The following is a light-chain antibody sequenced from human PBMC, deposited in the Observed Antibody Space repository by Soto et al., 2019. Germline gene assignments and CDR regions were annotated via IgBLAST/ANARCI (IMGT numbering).Light chain of an antibody. CDR3: QQRSDWPPA. CDR2: SAS. J-gene: IGKJ5*01. V-gene: IGKV3-11*01. CDR1: QSVNNN. Sequence: EIVMTQSPVTLSVSPGERATLSCTASQSVNNNVAWYQQKPGHTPRLLIYSASIGATGTPARFSGSGSGSDFTLTISSLEPEDFAVYYCQQRSDWPPAFGQGTRLEIK.